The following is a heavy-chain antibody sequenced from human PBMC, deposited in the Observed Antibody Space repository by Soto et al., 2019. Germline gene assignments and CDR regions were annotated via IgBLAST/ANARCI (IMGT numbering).Heavy chain of an antibody. CDR2: ISYDGSNK. CDR1: GFTFSSYA. J-gene: IGHJ6*02. V-gene: IGHV3-30-3*01. CDR3: ARDSGSYFAAYYYYYGMDV. D-gene: IGHD1-26*01. Sequence: GGSLRLSCAASGFTFSSYAMHWVRQAPGKGLEWVAVISYDGSNKYYADSVKGRFTISRANSKNTLYLQMNSLRAEDTAVYYCARDSGSYFAAYYYYYGMDVWGQGTTVTVSS.